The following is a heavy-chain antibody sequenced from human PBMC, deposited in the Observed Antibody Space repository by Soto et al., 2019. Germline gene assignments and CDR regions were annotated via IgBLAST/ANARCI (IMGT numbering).Heavy chain of an antibody. CDR3: TTGLTNYYIIRDY. V-gene: IGHV3-15*07. CDR2: IKSKADYGTI. D-gene: IGHD3-9*01. J-gene: IGHJ4*02. Sequence: EVQLVESGGDLVKPGESLRLACAVSGLTVTDTWMNWVRQAPGKGLEWVGRIKSKADYGTIDYAAPVKGRFIISVDESENTLFLQMNGLKTEDTAVYYCTTGLTNYYIIRDYWGQGTLVSVSS. CDR1: GLTVTDTW.